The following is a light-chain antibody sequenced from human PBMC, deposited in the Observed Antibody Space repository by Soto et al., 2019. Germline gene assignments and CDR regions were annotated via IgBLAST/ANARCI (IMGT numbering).Light chain of an antibody. Sequence: QSALTQPASVSGSPGQSITIFCTGASSDVGSYKPVSWYQQHPGKAPKLIIYEDNKRPSGTSNRFSGSKSGNTASLTISGLQAEDEADYYCYSYVISGSVLFGGGTKLTVL. CDR1: SSDVGSYKP. CDR2: EDN. J-gene: IGLJ2*01. V-gene: IGLV2-23*02. CDR3: YSYVISGSVL.